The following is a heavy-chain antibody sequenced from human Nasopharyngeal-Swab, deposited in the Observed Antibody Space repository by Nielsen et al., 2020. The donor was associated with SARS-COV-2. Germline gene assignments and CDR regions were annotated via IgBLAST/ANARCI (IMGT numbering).Heavy chain of an antibody. CDR1: GYTFTGYY. V-gene: IGHV1-2*06. CDR2: INPNSGGR. D-gene: IGHD3-3*01. CDR3: ARGPYDFWGDLTGPDY. Sequence: ASVTVSCKASGYTFTGYYMHWVRQAPGQGLEWMGRINPNSGGRNYAQKFQGRVTMTRDTSISTAYMELSRLRSDDTAVYYCARGPYDFWGDLTGPDYWGQGTLVTVSS. J-gene: IGHJ4*02.